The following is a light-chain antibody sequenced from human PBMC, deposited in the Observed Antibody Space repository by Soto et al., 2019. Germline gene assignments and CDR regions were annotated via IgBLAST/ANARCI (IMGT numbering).Light chain of an antibody. CDR2: LGS. Sequence: DIVMTQSPLSLPVTPGEPASISCRSSQSLLHSNGYNYLDWYLQKPGQSPQLLIYLGSNRASGVPDRFSGSGSGTDFTLNISRVEAEDVGIYFCMQASQLRTFGQGTKVEVK. CDR3: MQASQLRT. J-gene: IGKJ1*01. V-gene: IGKV2-28*01. CDR1: QSLLHSNGYNY.